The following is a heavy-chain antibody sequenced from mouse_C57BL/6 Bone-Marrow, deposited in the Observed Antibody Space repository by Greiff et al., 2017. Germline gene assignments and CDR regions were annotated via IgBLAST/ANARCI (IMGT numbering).Heavy chain of an antibody. CDR2: IYPGNSDT. D-gene: IGHD3-3*01. J-gene: IGHJ2*01. V-gene: IGHV1-5*01. CDR3: TSGLRGYYFDY. Sequence: VHVKQSGTVLARPGASVKMSCKTSGYTFTSYWMHWVKQRPGPGLEWIGAIYPGNSDTSYNQKFKGKAKLTAVTSASTAYMELSSLTNEDSAVYYCTSGLRGYYFDYWGQGTTLTVSS. CDR1: GYTFTSYW.